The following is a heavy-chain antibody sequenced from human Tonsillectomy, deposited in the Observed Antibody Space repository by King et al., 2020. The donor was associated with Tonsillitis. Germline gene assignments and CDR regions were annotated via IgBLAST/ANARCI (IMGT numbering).Heavy chain of an antibody. CDR2: ISYDGSNK. D-gene: IGHD3-22*01. J-gene: IGHJ6*03. Sequence: VQLVESGGGVVQPGRSLRLSCAASGFTFSSNAMHWVRQAPGKGLEWVALISYDGSNKYYADSVKGRLTISRDNSKNMVYLQMNSLRAEDTAVYYCASNSSVFTYYWYMDVWGKGTTVTVSS. CDR3: ASNSSVFTYYWYMDV. V-gene: IGHV3-30-3*01. CDR1: GFTFSSNA.